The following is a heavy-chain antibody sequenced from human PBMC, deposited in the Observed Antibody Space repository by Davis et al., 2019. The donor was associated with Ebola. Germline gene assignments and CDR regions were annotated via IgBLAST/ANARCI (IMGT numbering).Heavy chain of an antibody. V-gene: IGHV5-51*01. CDR1: GYSFTSYW. J-gene: IGHJ3*02. Sequence: GESLKISCKGSGYSFTSYWIGWVRQMPGKGLEWMGIIYPGDSDTRYSPSFRGQVTMSADKSIKTAFLQWSSLKALDTAMYYCASLRRTITGMDDGFDIWGQGTMVTVSS. CDR3: ASLRRTITGMDDGFDI. CDR2: IYPGDSDT. D-gene: IGHD2-8*02.